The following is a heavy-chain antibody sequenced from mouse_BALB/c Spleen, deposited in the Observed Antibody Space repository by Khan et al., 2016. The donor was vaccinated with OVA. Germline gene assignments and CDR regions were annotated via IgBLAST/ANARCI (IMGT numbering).Heavy chain of an antibody. CDR3: ARHRFGYFDV. J-gene: IGHJ1*01. V-gene: IGHV2-6-2*01. CDR1: GFSLTNFG. CDR2: IWSDGRT. Sequence: QVQLKESGPDLVAPSQSLSITCTVSGFSLTNFGVHWVRQPPGKGPEWLVVIWSDGRTTYNSALKSRLSISKDNSKSQVFLKMNSLQTDDTAMYYCARHRFGYFDVWGAGTTVTVSS.